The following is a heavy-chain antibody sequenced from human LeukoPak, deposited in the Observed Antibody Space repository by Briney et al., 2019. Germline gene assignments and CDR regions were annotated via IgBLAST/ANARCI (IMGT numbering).Heavy chain of an antibody. CDR2: ITSSGSNI. CDR3: ARPWGY. J-gene: IGHJ4*02. CDR1: GFTFTFYW. V-gene: IGHV3-11*01. D-gene: IGHD3-16*01. Sequence: GGSVRLSCAASGFTFTFYWMSWVGQAPGKGLEWVSYITSSGSNIYYADSVKGRFTISRDNAKNSLYLQMNSLRAEDTAIYYCARPWGYWGQGTLVTVSS.